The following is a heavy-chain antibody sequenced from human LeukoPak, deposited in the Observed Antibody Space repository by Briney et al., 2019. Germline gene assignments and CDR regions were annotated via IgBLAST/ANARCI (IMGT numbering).Heavy chain of an antibody. Sequence: GGSLRLSCAASGFTFSSYWMHWVRQAPGKGLVWVSRINTDGSSTSYADSVKGRFTISRDNAKNTLYLQMNSLRAEDTAVYYCARTRGGHSFDYWGQGTLVTVSS. D-gene: IGHD2-15*01. CDR3: ARTRGGHSFDY. V-gene: IGHV3-74*01. CDR1: GFTFSSYW. J-gene: IGHJ4*02. CDR2: INTDGSST.